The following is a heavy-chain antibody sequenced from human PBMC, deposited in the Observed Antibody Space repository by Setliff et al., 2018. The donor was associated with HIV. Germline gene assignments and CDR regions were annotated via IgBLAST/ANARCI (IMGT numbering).Heavy chain of an antibody. CDR3: AKEHADYYDSSGYYFDY. CDR2: ISTSGSNI. D-gene: IGHD3-22*01. V-gene: IGHV3-21*01. Sequence: GGSLRLSCSASGFTFSSYTMSWVRQAPGRGLEWVSSISTSGSNIYYADSLKGRFTISRDNAKNSLYLQMNSLRAEDTAVYYCAKEHADYYDSSGYYFDYWGQGTLVTVSS. J-gene: IGHJ4*02. CDR1: GFTFSSYT.